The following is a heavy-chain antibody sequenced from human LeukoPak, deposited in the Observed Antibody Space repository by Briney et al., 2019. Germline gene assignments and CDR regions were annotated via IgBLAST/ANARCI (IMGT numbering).Heavy chain of an antibody. CDR2: INPSGGST. D-gene: IGHD3-10*01. CDR1: GYTFTSYY. V-gene: IGHV1-46*01. CDR3: ARDLLVGGGIRGILGY. Sequence: ASVKVSCKASGYTFTSYYMHWVRQAPGQGLEWMGIINPSGGSTSYAQKFQGRVTMTRDMSTSTVYKELSSLRSEDTAVYYCARDLLVGGGIRGILGYWGQGTLVTVSS. J-gene: IGHJ4*02.